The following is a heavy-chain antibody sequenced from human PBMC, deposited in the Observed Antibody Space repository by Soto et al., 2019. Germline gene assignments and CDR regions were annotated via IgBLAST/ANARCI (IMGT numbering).Heavy chain of an antibody. Sequence: GGSLRLSCAASGFTFSSYAMSWVRQAPGKGLEWVSAISGSGGSTYYADSVKGRFTISRDNSKNTLYLQMNSLRAEDTAVYYCAWWCSSTSCYAIDYWGQGTLVTVSS. CDR2: ISGSGGST. J-gene: IGHJ4*02. CDR1: GFTFSSYA. V-gene: IGHV3-23*01. CDR3: AWWCSSTSCYAIDY. D-gene: IGHD2-2*01.